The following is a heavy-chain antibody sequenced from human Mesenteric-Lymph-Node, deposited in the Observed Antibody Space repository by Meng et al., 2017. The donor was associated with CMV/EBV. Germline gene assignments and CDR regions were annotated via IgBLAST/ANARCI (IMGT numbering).Heavy chain of an antibody. CDR1: GYTFGDYA. Sequence: GESLKISCTVSGYTFGDYAMSWVRQAPGKGLEWVGYIRSKAYGGTTEYAASVKGRFTISRDDSKNIAYLQMNSLKTEDTAVYYCTRDHVELATVLSRRGMDVWGQGTTVTVSS. V-gene: IGHV3-49*04. CDR3: TRDHVELATVLSRRGMDV. J-gene: IGHJ6*02. D-gene: IGHD5-24*01. CDR2: IRSKAYGGTT.